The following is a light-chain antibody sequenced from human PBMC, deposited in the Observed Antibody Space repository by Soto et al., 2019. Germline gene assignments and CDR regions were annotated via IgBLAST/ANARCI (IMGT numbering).Light chain of an antibody. Sequence: DIQMTQSPSSLSASVGDRVTITCRASQSVSSSLSWYQQKPGKAPKLLIYAASILQRGVPSRFSGSGSGTYFTLTISSLQPEDFATYYCQQSSSTLYTFGQGTNLDIK. V-gene: IGKV1-39*01. CDR3: QQSSSTLYT. CDR1: QSVSSS. CDR2: AAS. J-gene: IGKJ2*01.